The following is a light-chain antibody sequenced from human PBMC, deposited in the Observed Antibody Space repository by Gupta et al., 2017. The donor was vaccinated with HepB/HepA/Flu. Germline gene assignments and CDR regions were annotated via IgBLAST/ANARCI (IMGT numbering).Light chain of an antibody. CDR1: VSNIGNNY. CDR3: APWENTLTSFV. V-gene: IGLV1-51*01. CDR2: DNN. Sequence: QSVLTQPPSASAAPGQKVTISCSGSVSNIGNNYVSWYRHFPGTAPDLLIFDNNQRPSGIPDRFSGSKSGTSATLAITGLQAGDEAAYYCAPWENTLTSFVFGGGTKLTVL. J-gene: IGLJ2*01.